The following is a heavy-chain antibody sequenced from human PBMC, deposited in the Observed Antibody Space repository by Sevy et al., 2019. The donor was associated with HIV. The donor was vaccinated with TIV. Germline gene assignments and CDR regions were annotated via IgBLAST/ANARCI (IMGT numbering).Heavy chain of an antibody. V-gene: IGHV4-39*01. Sequence: ETLSLTCTVSGGSISSSSYYWGWIRQPPGKGLEWIGSIYYSGSTYYNPSLKSRVTISVDTSKNQFSLKLSSVTAADTAGYYYAGQAVANWGGHFDYWGQGTLVTVSS. D-gene: IGHD7-27*01. CDR1: GGSISSSSYY. CDR2: IYYSGST. J-gene: IGHJ4*02. CDR3: AGQAVANWGGHFDY.